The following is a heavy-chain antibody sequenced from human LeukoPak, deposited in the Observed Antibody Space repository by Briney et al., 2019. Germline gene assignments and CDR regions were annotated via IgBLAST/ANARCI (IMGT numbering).Heavy chain of an antibody. J-gene: IGHJ3*01. CDR1: GFTFSDFG. Sequence: GGSLRLSCEASGFTFSDFGLHWVRQAPGKGLEWVAFIRSEENKIYYLASVRRRFTISRDNSKNTLFLQMSSLRHEDTAVYYCERGAGTYYGTDTFDLWGQGTMVTVSS. CDR3: ERGAGTYYGTDTFDL. D-gene: IGHD1-26*01. CDR2: IRSEENKI. V-gene: IGHV3-30*02.